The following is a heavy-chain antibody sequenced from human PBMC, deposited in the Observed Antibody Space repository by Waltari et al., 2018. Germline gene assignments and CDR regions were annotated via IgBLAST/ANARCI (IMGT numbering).Heavy chain of an antibody. CDR1: GFTFSSSA. D-gene: IGHD3-10*01. CDR3: ARELVEVRGVTYYYYGMDV. V-gene: IGHV3-23*04. Sequence: EVQLVESGGGLVQPGGSLRLSCAASGFTFSSSAMSWVRPAPGKGLEWVSAISGSGGSTYYADSVKGRFTISRDNSKNTLYLQMGSLRAEDMAVYYCARELVEVRGVTYYYYGMDVWGQGTTVTVSS. J-gene: IGHJ6*02. CDR2: ISGSGGST.